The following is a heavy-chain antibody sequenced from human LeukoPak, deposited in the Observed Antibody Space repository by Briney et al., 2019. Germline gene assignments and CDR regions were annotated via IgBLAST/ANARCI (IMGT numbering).Heavy chain of an antibody. CDR3: AKISEFWETCGGDCYADY. Sequence: GSLTLSCAASGFTFSSYAMSWVRQAPGKGLEWVSAISGSGGSTYYADSVKGRFTISRDNSKNTLYLQMNSLRAEDTAVYYCAKISEFWETCGGDCYADYWGQGTLVTVSS. CDR1: GFTFSSYA. D-gene: IGHD2-21*01. J-gene: IGHJ4*02. V-gene: IGHV3-23*01. CDR2: ISGSGGST.